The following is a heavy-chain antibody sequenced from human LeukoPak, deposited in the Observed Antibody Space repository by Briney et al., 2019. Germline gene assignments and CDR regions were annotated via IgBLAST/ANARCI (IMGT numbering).Heavy chain of an antibody. Sequence: GGSLRLSCAASGFTFSSYEMNWVRQAPGKGLEWVSVIYSGGSTYYADSVKGRFTISRDNSKNTLYLQMNSLRAEDTAVYYCARDRFGYGGNSGLWGQGTLVTVSS. J-gene: IGHJ1*01. V-gene: IGHV3-66*01. CDR1: GFTFSSYE. D-gene: IGHD4-23*01. CDR3: ARDRFGYGGNSGL. CDR2: IYSGGST.